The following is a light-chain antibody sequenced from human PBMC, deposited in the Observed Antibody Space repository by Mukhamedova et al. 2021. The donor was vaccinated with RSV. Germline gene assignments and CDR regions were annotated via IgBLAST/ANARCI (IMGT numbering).Light chain of an antibody. V-gene: IGKV1-16*02. Sequence: GKAPKSLIYAASSSQNGVPSKFSASGSGIDFTLTISSLQPEDFATYYCQQYKSYPFTFGPGTKVDIK. CDR3: QQYKSYPFT. CDR2: AAS. J-gene: IGKJ3*01.